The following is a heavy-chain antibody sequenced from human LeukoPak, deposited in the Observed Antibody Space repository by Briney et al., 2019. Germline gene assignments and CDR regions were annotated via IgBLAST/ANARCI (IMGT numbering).Heavy chain of an antibody. CDR1: GGTFSSYA. J-gene: IGHJ5*02. Sequence: GASVKVSCKASGGTFSSYAISWVRQAPGQGLEWMGGIIPIFGTANYAQKFQGRVTITADESTSTAYMELSSLRSEDTAVYYCARFRKSGSYLNSRGGNWFDPWGQGTLVTVSS. D-gene: IGHD1-26*01. CDR3: ARFRKSGSYLNSRGGNWFDP. CDR2: IIPIFGTA. V-gene: IGHV1-69*13.